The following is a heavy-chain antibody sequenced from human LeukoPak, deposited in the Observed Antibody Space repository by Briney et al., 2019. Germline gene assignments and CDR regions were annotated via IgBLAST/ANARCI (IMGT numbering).Heavy chain of an antibody. V-gene: IGHV1-2*02. CDR2: INPNSGGT. CDR3: ARATTMIVVVSGY. Sequence: ASVKVSCKASGGTFSSYAISWVRQAPGQGLEWMGWINPNSGGTNYAQKFQGRVTMTRDTSISTAYMELSRLRSDDTAVYYCARATTMIVVVSGYWGQGTLVTVSS. CDR1: GGTFSSYA. D-gene: IGHD3-22*01. J-gene: IGHJ4*02.